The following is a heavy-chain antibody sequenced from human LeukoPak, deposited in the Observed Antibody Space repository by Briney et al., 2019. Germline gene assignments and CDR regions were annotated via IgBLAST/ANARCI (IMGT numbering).Heavy chain of an antibody. V-gene: IGHV3-7*01. J-gene: IGHJ3*02. CDR1: GFTFSSYW. D-gene: IGHD3-10*02. Sequence: PGGSLRLSCAASGFTFSSYWMNWVRQAPGKGLEWVANIKQDGSEEYYVDSVKGRFTISRDNAKNSLYLQMNSLRAEDTAVYYRARDTMFYGDAFDIWGQGTMVIVSA. CDR2: IKQDGSEE. CDR3: ARDTMFYGDAFDI.